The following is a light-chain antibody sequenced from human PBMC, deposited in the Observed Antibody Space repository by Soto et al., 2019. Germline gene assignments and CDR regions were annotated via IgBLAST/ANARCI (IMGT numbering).Light chain of an antibody. Sequence: QSVLTQPPSVSGAPGQRVTISCSGSSSNIGAGYDVHWYQQVPGAAPKLLIFGNDKRPSGVPDRFSGSKSGTSASLAITGLQAEDEADYYCQAYDNSLSAWVFGGGTKLTVL. V-gene: IGLV1-40*01. J-gene: IGLJ3*02. CDR2: GND. CDR3: QAYDNSLSAWV. CDR1: SSNIGAGYD.